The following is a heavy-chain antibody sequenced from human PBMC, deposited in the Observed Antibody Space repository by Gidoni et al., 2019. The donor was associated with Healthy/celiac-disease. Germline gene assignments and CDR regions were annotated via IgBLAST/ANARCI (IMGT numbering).Heavy chain of an antibody. D-gene: IGHD5-18*01. CDR3: ARAGTWIQLWLQYYYGMDV. Sequence: QVQLLQSRAELQKPGASVKFSCTASGYTFTSYGISWVRQAPGQGLEWMGWISAYNGNTNYAQKLQGRVTMTTDTSKSTAYMELRSLRSDDTAVYYCARAGTWIQLWLQYYYGMDVWGQGTTVTVSS. CDR1: GYTFTSYG. J-gene: IGHJ6*02. CDR2: ISAYNGNT. V-gene: IGHV1-18*01.